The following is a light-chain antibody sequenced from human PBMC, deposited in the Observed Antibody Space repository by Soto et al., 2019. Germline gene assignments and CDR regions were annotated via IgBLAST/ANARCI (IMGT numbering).Light chain of an antibody. CDR3: QHRSNSPPTWT. CDR1: QRIGTY. Sequence: EIVLTQSPATLSLSPGDRATLSCRASQRIGTYLAWYQQKAGQAPSLLIYDTSNRATGIPTRFSGSGSGTDFTLTISSLEPKDFAVYFCQHRSNSPPTWTFGKGTKVEIK. V-gene: IGKV3-11*01. CDR2: DTS. J-gene: IGKJ1*01.